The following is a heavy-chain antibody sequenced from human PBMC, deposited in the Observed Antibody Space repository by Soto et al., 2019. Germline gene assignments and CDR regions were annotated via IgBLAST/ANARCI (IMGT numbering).Heavy chain of an antibody. CDR3: ASKGIAALMDDAFDI. D-gene: IGHD6-6*01. CDR2: ISSSSSYI. J-gene: IGHJ3*02. Sequence: GSLRLSCAASGFTFSSYSMNWVRQAPGKGLEWVSSISSSSSYIYYADSVKGRFTISRDNAKNSLYLQMNSLRAEDTAVYYCASKGIAALMDDAFDIWGQGTMVTVSS. V-gene: IGHV3-21*01. CDR1: GFTFSSYS.